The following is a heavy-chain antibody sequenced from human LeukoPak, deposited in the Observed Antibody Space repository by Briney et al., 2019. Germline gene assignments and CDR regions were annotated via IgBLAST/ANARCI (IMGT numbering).Heavy chain of an antibody. CDR2: ISGSGGST. J-gene: IGHJ4*02. Sequence: GGSLRLSCAASGFTFSSYAMSWVRQAPGKGLEWVSAISGSGGSTYYADSVKGRFTISRDNSKNTLYLQMTSLRAEDTSVYYCAKAPGDRGGQWLLELWGQGTLVTVSS. D-gene: IGHD3-22*01. V-gene: IGHV3-23*01. CDR3: AKAPGDRGGQWLLEL. CDR1: GFTFSSYA.